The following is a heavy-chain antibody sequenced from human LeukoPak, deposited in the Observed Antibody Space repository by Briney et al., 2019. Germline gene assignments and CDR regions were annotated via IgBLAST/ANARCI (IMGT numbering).Heavy chain of an antibody. CDR1: GFTFSSYA. Sequence: GGSLRLSCAASGFTFSSYAMSWVRQAPGKGLEWVSAISGSGGSTYYADSVKGRFTISRDNSKNTLYLQMNSLRAEDTAVYYCAKDYVPPPYYDSSGYTDAFDIWGQGTMVTVSS. J-gene: IGHJ3*02. CDR3: AKDYVPPPYYDSSGYTDAFDI. CDR2: ISGSGGST. V-gene: IGHV3-23*01. D-gene: IGHD3-22*01.